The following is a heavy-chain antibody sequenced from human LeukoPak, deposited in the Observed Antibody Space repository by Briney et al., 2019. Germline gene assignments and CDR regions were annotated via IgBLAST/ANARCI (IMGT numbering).Heavy chain of an antibody. J-gene: IGHJ3*02. V-gene: IGHV3-23*01. CDR1: GLTLGSQA. CDR2: ISGSGGSI. D-gene: IGHD6-19*01. CDR3: AKPKEADGRSAFYI. Sequence: GGSLRLFCAASGLTLGSQAINGLRHAPEKGLEWVSGISGSGGSIYYADSVKGRFTISRDSSQNTLYLQMNSLRAEDTRVYHCAKPKEADGRSAFYIWGQGTMVTVSS.